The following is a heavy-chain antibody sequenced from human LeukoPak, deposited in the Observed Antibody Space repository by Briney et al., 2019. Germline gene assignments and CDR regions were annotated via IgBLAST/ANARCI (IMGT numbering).Heavy chain of an antibody. D-gene: IGHD3-3*01. CDR3: ARGPRITICGEVMANDASDM. CDR2: INPNSGGT. V-gene: IGHV1-2*02. Sequence: GASVKVSCKASGYTFTGYYMHWVRQAPGQGLEWMGWINPNSGGTNYAQKLQGRVTMTTDTSTSTAYMELSRLRFDDTVVYYCARGPRITICGEVMANDASDMGGQRTMVTVSS. J-gene: IGHJ3*02. CDR1: GYTFTGYY.